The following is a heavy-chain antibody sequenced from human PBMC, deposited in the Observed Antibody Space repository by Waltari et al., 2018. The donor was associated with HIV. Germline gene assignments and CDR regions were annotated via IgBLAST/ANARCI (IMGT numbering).Heavy chain of an antibody. CDR2: ISAHNGNT. CDR3: ARSPPQYDSSGYYCDY. V-gene: IGHV1-18*01. Sequence: QVQLVQSGAEVKKPGASVKVSCKASGNPLTIYGFTWVRQAPGQGLEWMGWISAHNGNTNYAQKFQGRVTMTTDTSTSTAYMELRSLRSDDTAVYYCARSPPQYDSSGYYCDYWGQGTLVTVSS. J-gene: IGHJ4*02. CDR1: GNPLTIYG. D-gene: IGHD3-22*01.